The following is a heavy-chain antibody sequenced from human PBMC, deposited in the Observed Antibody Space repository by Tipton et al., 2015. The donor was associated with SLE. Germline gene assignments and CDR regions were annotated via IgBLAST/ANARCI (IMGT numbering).Heavy chain of an antibody. Sequence: TLSLTCTVSGGSISSYYWSWIRQPAGKGLEWVGRFYTSGSTNYNPSLKSRVTMSVDTSKNQFSLKLSPVTAADTAVYYCAGETSSLFDYWGQGTLVTVSS. CDR2: FYTSGST. CDR3: AGETSSLFDY. D-gene: IGHD6-19*01. CDR1: GGSISSYY. V-gene: IGHV4-4*07. J-gene: IGHJ4*02.